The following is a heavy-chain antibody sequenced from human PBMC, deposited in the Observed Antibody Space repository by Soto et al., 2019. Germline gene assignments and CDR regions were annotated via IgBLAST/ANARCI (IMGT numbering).Heavy chain of an antibody. CDR3: AKDGGAYCGGDCYSPYEGDAFDI. V-gene: IGHV3-23*01. J-gene: IGHJ3*02. D-gene: IGHD2-21*02. Sequence: GGSLRLSCAASGFTFSSYAMSWVRQAPGKGLEWVSAISGSGGSTYYADSVKGRFTISRDNSKNTLYLQMNSLRAEDTAVYYCAKDGGAYCGGDCYSPYEGDAFDIWGQGTMVTVSS. CDR2: ISGSGGST. CDR1: GFTFSSYA.